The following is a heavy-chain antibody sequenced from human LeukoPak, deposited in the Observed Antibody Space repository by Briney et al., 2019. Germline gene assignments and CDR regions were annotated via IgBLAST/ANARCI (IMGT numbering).Heavy chain of an antibody. Sequence: GGSLRLSCAASGFTFSSYAMHWVRQAPGKGLEWVAVISHDGSSKYYADSVKGRFTISRDNSKNTLYVQMNSLRVEDTAVYYCTYGDYPLTYWGQGTLVTVSS. CDR2: ISHDGSSK. J-gene: IGHJ4*02. CDR3: TYGDYPLTY. D-gene: IGHD4-17*01. CDR1: GFTFSSYA. V-gene: IGHV3-30*04.